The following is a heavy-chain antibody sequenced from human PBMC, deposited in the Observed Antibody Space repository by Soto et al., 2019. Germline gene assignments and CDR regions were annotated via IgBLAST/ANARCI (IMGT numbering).Heavy chain of an antibody. J-gene: IGHJ4*02. Sequence: QVQLVQSGAEVKKPGASVKVSCKASGYTFTSYGISWVRQAPGQGLEWMGWISAYNGNTKYAQKLQGRVTMTTDTPTSTVYMEVRSLRADDTAVYYCARDLAVGLVAYWGQGTLVTVSS. CDR1: GYTFTSYG. D-gene: IGHD6-19*01. V-gene: IGHV1-18*01. CDR3: ARDLAVGLVAY. CDR2: ISAYNGNT.